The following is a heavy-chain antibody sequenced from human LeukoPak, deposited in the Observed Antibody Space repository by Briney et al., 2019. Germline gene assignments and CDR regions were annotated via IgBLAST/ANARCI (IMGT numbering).Heavy chain of an antibody. CDR1: GYTFTSYY. Sequence: ASVKVSCKASGYTFTSYYMHWVRQAPGQGLEWMGIINPSGGSTSYAQKFQGRVTMTRDMSTSTVYMELSSLRSEDTAVYYCARDHYTIFGAVTPYYFDYWGQGTLVTVSS. D-gene: IGHD3-3*01. V-gene: IGHV1-46*01. J-gene: IGHJ4*02. CDR2: INPSGGST. CDR3: ARDHYTIFGAVTPYYFDY.